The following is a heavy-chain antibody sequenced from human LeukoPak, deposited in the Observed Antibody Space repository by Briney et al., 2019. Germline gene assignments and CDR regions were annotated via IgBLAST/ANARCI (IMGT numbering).Heavy chain of an antibody. CDR3: ARHTPDYSNYYYYMDV. V-gene: IGHV4-39*01. Sequence: SETLSLTCTVSGGSIRSSSYYWGWIRQPPGKGLEWIGSIYYSGSTYYNPSLKSRVTISVDTSKSQFSLKLSSVTAADTAVYYCARHTPDYSNYYYYMDVWGKGTTVTVSS. CDR1: GGSIRSSSYY. CDR2: IYYSGST. J-gene: IGHJ6*03. D-gene: IGHD4-11*01.